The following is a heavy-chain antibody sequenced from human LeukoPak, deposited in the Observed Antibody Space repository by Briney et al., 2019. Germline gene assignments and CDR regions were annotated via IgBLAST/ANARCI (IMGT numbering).Heavy chain of an antibody. J-gene: IGHJ5*02. Sequence: SETLSLTCTVSGGSISSGSYYWSWIRQPAGKGLEWIGRIYTSGSTNYNPSLKSRVTISVDTSKNQFSLKLSSVTAADTAVYYCARHWWSGSYFKSNWFDPWGQGTLVTVSS. CDR3: ARHWWSGSYFKSNWFDP. V-gene: IGHV4-61*02. CDR2: IYTSGST. D-gene: IGHD1-26*01. CDR1: GGSISSGSYY.